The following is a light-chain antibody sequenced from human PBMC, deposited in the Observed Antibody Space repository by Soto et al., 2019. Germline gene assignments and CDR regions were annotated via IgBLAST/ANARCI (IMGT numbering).Light chain of an antibody. CDR3: NSYTSASFYV. J-gene: IGLJ1*01. V-gene: IGLV2-14*01. CDR2: AVT. CDR1: TSDIAGYNY. Sequence: QSALAQPASVSGSPGQSITISCTGTTSDIAGYNYVSWYQQHPGKAPKLLIYAVTSRASGVSHRFSGSKSGNTASLTISGLQAEDEAEYYCNSYTSASFYVFGTGTKVTVL.